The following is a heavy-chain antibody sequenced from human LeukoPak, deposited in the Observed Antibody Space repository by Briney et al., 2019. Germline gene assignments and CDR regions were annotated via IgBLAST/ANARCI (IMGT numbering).Heavy chain of an antibody. CDR2: INHSGST. D-gene: IGHD4-17*01. V-gene: IGHV4-34*01. J-gene: IGHJ4*02. Sequence: PSETLSLTCAVYGGSFSGHYWSWIRQPPGKGLEWIGEINHSGSTNYNPSLKSRVTISVDTSKNQFSLKLSSVTAADTAGYYCAGRTTVTTIDYWGQGTLVTVSS. CDR1: GGSFSGHY. CDR3: AGRTTVTTIDY.